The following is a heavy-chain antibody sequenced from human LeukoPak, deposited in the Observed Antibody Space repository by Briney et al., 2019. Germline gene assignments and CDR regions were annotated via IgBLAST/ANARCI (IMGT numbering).Heavy chain of an antibody. J-gene: IGHJ4*02. V-gene: IGHV5-51*01. Sequence: SGESLKISCKGSGYSFTSYWIGWVRQMPGKGLEWMGIIYPGDSDTRYSPSFQGQVTISADKSISTAYLQWSSLKASDTAMYYCAKQSTLYYDILTGSRDYFDYWGQGTLVTVSS. CDR3: AKQSTLYYDILTGSRDYFDY. CDR2: IYPGDSDT. D-gene: IGHD3-9*01. CDR1: GYSFTSYW.